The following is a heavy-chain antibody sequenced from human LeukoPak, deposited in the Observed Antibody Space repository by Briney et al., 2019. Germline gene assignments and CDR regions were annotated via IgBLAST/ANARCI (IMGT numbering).Heavy chain of an antibody. Sequence: ASVKVSCKASGYTFTAYYMHWVRQAPGQGLEWMGWIDTNSGGTNYAQKFQGRVTIIRDTSIGTAYMELSSLISDDTAVYYCASEAYCSGGSCSLHRVASWGQGTLVTVSS. D-gene: IGHD2-15*01. CDR2: IDTNSGGT. J-gene: IGHJ4*02. CDR3: ASEAYCSGGSCSLHRVAS. CDR1: GYTFTAYY. V-gene: IGHV1-2*02.